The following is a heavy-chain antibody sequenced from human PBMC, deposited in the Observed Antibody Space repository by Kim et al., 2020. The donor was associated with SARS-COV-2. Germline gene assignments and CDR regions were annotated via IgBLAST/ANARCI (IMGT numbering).Heavy chain of an antibody. CDR3: VSSTYRTYVFGPCDM. CDR1: GFPFGDHD. Sequence: GGSLRLSCAASGFPFGDHDMHWVRQAPGKGLEWLAIISYDGSSKYYRDSVKGRFTISRDNSENTLYLHMNSLTTEDAAVYFCVSSTYRTYVFGPCDMWGQGTMVTVAS. J-gene: IGHJ3*02. V-gene: IGHV3-30-3*01. CDR2: ISYDGSSK. D-gene: IGHD3-10*02.